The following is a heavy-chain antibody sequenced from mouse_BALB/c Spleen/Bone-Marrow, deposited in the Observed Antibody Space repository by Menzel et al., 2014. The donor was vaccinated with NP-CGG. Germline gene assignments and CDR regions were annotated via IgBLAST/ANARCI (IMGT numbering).Heavy chain of an antibody. V-gene: IGHV5-6-2*01. Sequence: DVQLVESGGGLVKVGESLKLSCAASGFTFSTYYMSWVRQTPGKRLELVAAIYTNDGSTYYPDTVKGRFAISRDNAKNTLYLQMNSLKSEDTALYYCARRAFYALDYWGQGTSVTVSS. CDR3: ARRAFYALDY. CDR1: GFTFSTYY. CDR2: IYTNDGST. J-gene: IGHJ4*01.